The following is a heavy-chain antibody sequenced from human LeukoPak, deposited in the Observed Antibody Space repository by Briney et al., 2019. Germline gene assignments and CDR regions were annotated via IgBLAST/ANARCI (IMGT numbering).Heavy chain of an antibody. CDR2: ISYDGSNK. CDR1: GFTFSSYS. J-gene: IGHJ4*02. Sequence: PGRSLRLSCAASGFTFSSYSMHWVRQAPGKGLEWVAVISYDGSNKYNADSVKGRFTISRDNSKNTLYLQMNSLRAEDTAVYYCAKDMRPYYDSSGYLDYWGQGTLVTVSS. D-gene: IGHD3-22*01. CDR3: AKDMRPYYDSSGYLDY. V-gene: IGHV3-30-3*01.